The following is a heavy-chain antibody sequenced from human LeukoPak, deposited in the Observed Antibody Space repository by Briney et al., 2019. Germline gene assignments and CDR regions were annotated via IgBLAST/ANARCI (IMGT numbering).Heavy chain of an antibody. V-gene: IGHV3-11*04. J-gene: IGHJ4*02. Sequence: TGGSLRLSCAVSGFTFEDYGMSWIRQAPGKGLEWVSYISSSGSTIYYADSVKGRFTISRDNAKNSLYLQMNSLRAEDTAVYYCARDFSSGSYYGDYFFDYWGQGTLVTVSS. CDR3: ARDFSSGSYYGDYFFDY. D-gene: IGHD1-26*01. CDR1: GFTFEDYG. CDR2: ISSSGSTI.